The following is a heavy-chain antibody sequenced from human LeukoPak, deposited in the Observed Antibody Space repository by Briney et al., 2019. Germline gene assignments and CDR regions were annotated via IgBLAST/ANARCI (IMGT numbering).Heavy chain of an antibody. CDR2: LGVSGRSI. V-gene: IGHV3-23*01. CDR3: AKSTTTVTPYYFDY. D-gene: IGHD4-17*01. J-gene: IGHJ4*02. Sequence: GGSLRLSCAASGFTFSNAWMSWVRQAPGKGLESVSALGVSGRSIYYADSVKGRFTISRDNSKNTLYLRMNSLRAEDTAVYYCAKSTTTVTPYYFDYWGQGNLVTVSS. CDR1: GFTFSNAW.